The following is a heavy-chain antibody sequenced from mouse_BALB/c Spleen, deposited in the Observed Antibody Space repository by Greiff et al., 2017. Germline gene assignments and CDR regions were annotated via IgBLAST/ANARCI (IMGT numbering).Heavy chain of an antibody. CDR2: INPSNGRT. CDR1: GYTFTSYW. CDR3: AHYFDY. J-gene: IGHJ2*01. V-gene: IGHV1S81*02. Sequence: QVQLQQPGAELVKPGASVKLSCKASGYTFTSYWMHWVKQRPGQGLEWIGEINPSNGRTNYNEKFKSKATLTVDKSSSTAYMQLSSLTSEDSAVYYCAHYFDYWGQGTTLTVSS.